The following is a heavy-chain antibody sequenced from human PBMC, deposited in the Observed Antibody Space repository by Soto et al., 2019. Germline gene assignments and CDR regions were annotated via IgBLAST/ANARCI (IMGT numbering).Heavy chain of an antibody. J-gene: IGHJ5*02. Sequence: EVQLLESGGGLVQPGGSLRLSCAASGFTFSTCAMNWVRQAPGKGLEWVSTISGSGGSTYYGDSVKGRFTISRDNSKKTLYLQINSPRADDTAVYYCAKQAVVVAATPWFDPWGQGTLVTVSS. CDR3: AKQAVVVAATPWFDP. V-gene: IGHV3-23*01. CDR1: GFTFSTCA. CDR2: ISGSGGST. D-gene: IGHD2-15*01.